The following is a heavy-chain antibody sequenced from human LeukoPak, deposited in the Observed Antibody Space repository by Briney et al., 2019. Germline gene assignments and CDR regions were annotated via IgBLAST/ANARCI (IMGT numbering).Heavy chain of an antibody. CDR3: ARDRGYCSGGSCYSYFDY. J-gene: IGHJ4*02. CDR1: GGTFSSYA. V-gene: IGHV1-69*06. D-gene: IGHD2-15*01. CDR2: IIPIFGTA. Sequence: SVKVSCKASGGTFSSYAISWVRQAPGQGLEWMGGIIPIFGTANYAQKFQGRVTITADKSTSTAYMELSSLRSEDTAVYYCARDRGYCSGGSCYSYFDYWGQGTLVTVSS.